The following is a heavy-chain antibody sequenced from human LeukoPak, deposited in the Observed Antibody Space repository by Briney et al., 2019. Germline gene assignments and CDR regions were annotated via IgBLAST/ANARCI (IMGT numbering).Heavy chain of an antibody. CDR1: GFTFSDAW. J-gene: IGHJ5*01. D-gene: IGHD1-26*01. Sequence: GGSLRLSCAASGFTFSDAWMSWVRQAPGKGLEWVGRIKSQTGGGTTDYAAPVRGRFSIPRDDSKNTLYLQMNSVKTEETDVYYGTRVGTTWFHSWGQGTLVTVSS. CDR3: TRVGTTWFHS. CDR2: IKSQTGGGTT. V-gene: IGHV3-15*01.